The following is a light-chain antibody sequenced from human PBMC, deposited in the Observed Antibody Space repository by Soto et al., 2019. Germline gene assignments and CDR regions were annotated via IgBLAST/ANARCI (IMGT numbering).Light chain of an antibody. V-gene: IGLV2-18*02. J-gene: IGLJ2*01. CDR3: SSFTSSSTLV. Sequence: QSALTQPPSVSGSPGQSVTISCTGTNSDVGSYNRVSWYQHPPGTAPKLIIYEVNNRPSGVPDRFSGSKSGNTASLTISGPQAEDEADYYCSSFTSSSTLVFGGGTKLTVL. CDR1: NSDVGSYNR. CDR2: EVN.